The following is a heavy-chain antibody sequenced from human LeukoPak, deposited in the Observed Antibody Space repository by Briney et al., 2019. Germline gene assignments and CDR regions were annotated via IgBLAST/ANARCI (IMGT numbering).Heavy chain of an antibody. J-gene: IGHJ5*02. CDR3: ARSDYSNP. D-gene: IGHD4-11*01. CDR1: GYTFTSYA. V-gene: IGHV1-18*01. CDR2: ISAYNGNT. Sequence: ASVKVSCKASGYTFTSYAMNWVRQAPGQGLEWMGWISAYNGNTNYAQKLQGRVTMTTDTSTSTAYVELRSLRSDDTAVYYCARSDYSNPWGQGTLVTVSS.